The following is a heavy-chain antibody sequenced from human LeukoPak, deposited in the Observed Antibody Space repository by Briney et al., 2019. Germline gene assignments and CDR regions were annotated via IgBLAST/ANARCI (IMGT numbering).Heavy chain of an antibody. Sequence: PGGSLRLSCAASGFTFSSHWMHWVRQAPGKGLVWVSRVKGDGTFTNYADSVYGRFTISRDNAKNTLYLHMHSLRAEDTAVYYCVRDGDDFNFDYWGHGNLVTVSS. CDR1: GFTFSSHW. CDR2: VKGDGTFT. V-gene: IGHV3-74*01. D-gene: IGHD5-24*01. CDR3: VRDGDDFNFDY. J-gene: IGHJ5*01.